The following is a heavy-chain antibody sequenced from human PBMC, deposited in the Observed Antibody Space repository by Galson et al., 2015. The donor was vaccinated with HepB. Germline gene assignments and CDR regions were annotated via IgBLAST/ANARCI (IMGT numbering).Heavy chain of an antibody. D-gene: IGHD3-3*01. CDR2: IYYGGST. CDR1: GGSISSSSYY. CDR3: ARLREITIFGVVIRPYYYGMDV. V-gene: IGHV4-39*01. J-gene: IGHJ6*02. Sequence: SETLSLTCTVSGGSISSSSYYWGWIRQPPGKGLEWIGSIYYGGSTYYNPSLKSRVTISVDTSKNQFSLKLSSVTAADTAVYYCARLREITIFGVVIRPYYYGMDVWGQGTTVTVSS.